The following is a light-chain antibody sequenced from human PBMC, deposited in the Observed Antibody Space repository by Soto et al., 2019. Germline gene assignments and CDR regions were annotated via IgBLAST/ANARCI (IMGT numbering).Light chain of an antibody. Sequence: DIVMTESPLSLPVTPGEPASISCRSSQSLQHSNGYNYLDWYFQKPGQSPPLXXHLASNRASGVPVRFSGSGSGTDFTLNISSVEPEHFGLYYCMQGVQMPPITFGQGTRLEIK. V-gene: IGKV2-28*01. CDR1: QSLQHSNGYNY. CDR2: LAS. J-gene: IGKJ5*01. CDR3: MQGVQMPPIT.